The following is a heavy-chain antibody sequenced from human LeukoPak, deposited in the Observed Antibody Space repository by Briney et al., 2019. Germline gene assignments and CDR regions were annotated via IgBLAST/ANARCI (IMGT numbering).Heavy chain of an antibody. CDR2: INPNSGGT. V-gene: IGHV1-2*02. Sequence: ASVKVSCKASGYTFTGYYMHWVRQAPGQGLEWMGLINPNSGGTNYAQKFQGRVTMTRDTSISTAYMELSRLRSDDTAVYYCARLVVTTIPFDYWGQGTLVTVSS. D-gene: IGHD2-21*02. J-gene: IGHJ4*02. CDR1: GYTFTGYY. CDR3: ARLVVTTIPFDY.